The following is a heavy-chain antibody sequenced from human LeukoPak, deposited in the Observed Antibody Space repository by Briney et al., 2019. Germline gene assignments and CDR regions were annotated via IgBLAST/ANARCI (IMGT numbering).Heavy chain of an antibody. V-gene: IGHV4-39*01. J-gene: IGHJ3*02. CDR3: ARNVEMATIDAFDI. CDR2: IYYSGST. CDR1: GGSISSSSYY. D-gene: IGHD5-24*01. Sequence: NSSETLSLTCTVSGGSISSSSYYWGWIRQPPGKGLEWIGSIYYSGSTYYNPSLKSRVTISVDTSKNQFSLKLSSVTAADTAVYYCARNVEMATIDAFDIWGQGTMVTVSS.